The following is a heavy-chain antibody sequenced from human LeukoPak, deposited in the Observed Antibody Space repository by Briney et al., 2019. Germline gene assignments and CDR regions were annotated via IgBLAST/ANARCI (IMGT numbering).Heavy chain of an antibody. V-gene: IGHV4-39*07. Sequence: SETLSLTCTVSGGSISSSSYYWGWIRQPPGKGLEWIGSIYYSGSTYYNPSLKSRVTISVDTSKNQFSLKLSSVTAADTAVYYCARGPHGSSWYGSKLDYWGQGTLVTVSS. D-gene: IGHD6-13*01. CDR1: GGSISSSSYY. CDR3: ARGPHGSSWYGSKLDY. J-gene: IGHJ4*02. CDR2: IYYSGST.